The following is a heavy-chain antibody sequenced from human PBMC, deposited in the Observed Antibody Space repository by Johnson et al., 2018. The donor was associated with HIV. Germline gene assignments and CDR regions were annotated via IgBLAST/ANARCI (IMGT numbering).Heavy chain of an antibody. CDR1: GFTFSSYG. V-gene: IGHV3-33*03. D-gene: IGHD6-6*01. J-gene: IGHJ3*02. CDR3: AKVLYSSSSDAFDI. CDR2: IWYDGSNK. Sequence: QVQLVESGGGVVQPGRSLRLSCAASGFTFSSYGMHWVRQAPGKGLEWVAVIWYDGSNKYYADSVKGRFTISRANAKNSLYLQMNSLRAEDTAGYYCAKVLYSSSSDAFDIWGQGTMVTVSS.